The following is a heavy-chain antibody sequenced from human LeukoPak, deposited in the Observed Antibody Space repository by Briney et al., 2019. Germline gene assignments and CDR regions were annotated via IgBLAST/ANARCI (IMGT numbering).Heavy chain of an antibody. CDR1: GFIFNSHT. Sequence: GGSLRLSCAASGFIFNSHTMNWVRQAPGKGLEWVSSISSSSSYIYYADSVKGRFTISRDNAKNSLYLQMNSLRAEDTAVYYCARSSGWYHRGPDYYYYYMDVWGKGTTVTVS. V-gene: IGHV3-21*01. CDR3: ARSSGWYHRGPDYYYYYMDV. J-gene: IGHJ6*03. CDR2: ISSSSSYI. D-gene: IGHD6-19*01.